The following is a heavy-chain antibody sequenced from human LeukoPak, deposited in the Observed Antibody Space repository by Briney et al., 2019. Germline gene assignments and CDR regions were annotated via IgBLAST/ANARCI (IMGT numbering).Heavy chain of an antibody. D-gene: IGHD5-12*01. V-gene: IGHV3-30*04. Sequence: GRSLRLSCAASGSTFSSYAMHWVRQAPCKGLEWVAVISYDGSNKYYADSVKGRFTISRDNSKNTLYLQMNSLRAEDTAVYYCARDEGYPGPWGQGTLVTVSS. CDR3: ARDEGYPGP. J-gene: IGHJ5*02. CDR1: GSTFSSYA. CDR2: ISYDGSNK.